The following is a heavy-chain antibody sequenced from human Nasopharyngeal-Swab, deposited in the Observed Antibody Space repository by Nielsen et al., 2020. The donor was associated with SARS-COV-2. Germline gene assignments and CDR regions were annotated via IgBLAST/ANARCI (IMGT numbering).Heavy chain of an antibody. J-gene: IGHJ4*02. CDR1: GFPFDDYA. V-gene: IGHV3-9*01. CDR2: ITWNIGNI. D-gene: IGHD6-13*01. CDR3: AKSLYTSTWSYYFDI. Sequence: GGSLRLSCVASGFPFDDYAMSWVRLLPGKGLQWVAGITWNIGNIGYADSVKGRFTVSRDNAGNSLFLQLDSLRPEDTAVYYCAKSLYTSTWSYYFDIWGQGTMVTVS.